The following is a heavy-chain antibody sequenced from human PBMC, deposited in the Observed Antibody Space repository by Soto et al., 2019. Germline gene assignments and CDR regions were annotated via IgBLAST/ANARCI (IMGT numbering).Heavy chain of an antibody. CDR3: ARHLSESGYDLNY. V-gene: IGHV4-39*01. D-gene: IGHD5-12*01. CDR1: GGYITSDSYY. J-gene: IGHJ4*02. Sequence: PSETLSLTCTVSGGYITSDSYYWAWIRQPPGKGLEWIGSIYFSGSTYYNSALKSRLAISIVMSKNQFSLNLRSVTDADTAVYYCARHLSESGYDLNYWGQGTPVTVSS. CDR2: IYFSGST.